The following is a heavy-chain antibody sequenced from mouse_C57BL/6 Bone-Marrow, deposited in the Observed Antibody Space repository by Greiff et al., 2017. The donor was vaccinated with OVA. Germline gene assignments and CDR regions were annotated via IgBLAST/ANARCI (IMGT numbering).Heavy chain of an antibody. CDR1: GYTFTGYW. D-gene: IGHD3-2*02. CDR2: ILPGSGST. Sequence: VKLQESGAELMKPGASVKLSCKATGYTFTGYWIEWVKQRPGHGLEWIGEILPGSGSTNHNEKFKGKATFTADTSSNTAYMQLSSLTTEDSAIYYCAREAGSSGFYAMDYWGQGTSVTVSS. CDR3: AREAGSSGFYAMDY. J-gene: IGHJ4*01. V-gene: IGHV1-9*01.